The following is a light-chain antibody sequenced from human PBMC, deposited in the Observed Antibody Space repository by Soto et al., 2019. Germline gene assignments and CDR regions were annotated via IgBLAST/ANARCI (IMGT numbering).Light chain of an antibody. J-gene: IGKJ3*01. CDR3: QQYNNWLT. CDR1: QSVSSN. CDR2: GAS. V-gene: IGKV3-15*01. Sequence: EIVMTQSPATLSVSPGERATLSCRASQSVSSNLAWYQQKPGQAPRLLIYGASTRATGIPARFSGSGSGTEFTLTISSQQSEDFAVYYCQQYNNWLTFGPGTKVDIK.